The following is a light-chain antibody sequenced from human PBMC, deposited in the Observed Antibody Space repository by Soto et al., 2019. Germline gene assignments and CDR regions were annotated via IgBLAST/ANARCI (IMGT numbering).Light chain of an antibody. Sequence: QSALTQPASVSGSPGQAITVSCSGTSSDIGAHNFVSWYQQHPGKAPKLIIYEVINRPSGVSDRFSGSKSGNTASLTISGLQSEDEADYYCDSYTTSNTFVFGSGTNVTVL. CDR1: SSDIGAHNF. CDR3: DSYTTSNTFV. V-gene: IGLV2-14*03. J-gene: IGLJ1*01. CDR2: EVI.